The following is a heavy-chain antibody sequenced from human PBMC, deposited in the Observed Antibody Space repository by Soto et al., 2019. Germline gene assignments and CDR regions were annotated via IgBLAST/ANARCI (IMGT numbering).Heavy chain of an antibody. CDR2: IYYSGST. CDR3: ARHYKPSGDYTNFDY. Sequence: SETLSLTCTVSGGSLSSSSYYWGWIRQPPGKGLEWIGSIYYSGSTYYNPSLKSRVTISVDTSKNQFSLKLSSVTAADTAVYYCARHYKPSGDYTNFDYWGQGTLVT. D-gene: IGHD2-21*02. V-gene: IGHV4-39*01. CDR1: GGSLSSSSYY. J-gene: IGHJ4*02.